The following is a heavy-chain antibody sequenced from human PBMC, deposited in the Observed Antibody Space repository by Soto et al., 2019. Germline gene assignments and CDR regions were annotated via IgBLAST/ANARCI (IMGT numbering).Heavy chain of an antibody. CDR1: GFTFSSYA. D-gene: IGHD1-1*01. J-gene: IGHJ4*02. CDR2: ISGSGGST. CDR3: ARATVTTPYYFDY. Sequence: GGSLRLSCAASGFTFSSYAMSWVRQAPGKGLEWVSVISGSGGSTHYADSVKGRFTISRDNAKNSFYLQMNSLRAGDTAVYYCARATVTTPYYFDYWGQGALVTVSS. V-gene: IGHV3-23*01.